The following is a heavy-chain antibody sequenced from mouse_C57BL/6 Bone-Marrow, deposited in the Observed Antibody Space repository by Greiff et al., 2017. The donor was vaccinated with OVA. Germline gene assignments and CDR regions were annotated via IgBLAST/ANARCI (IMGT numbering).Heavy chain of an antibody. CDR2: ISSGSSTI. V-gene: IGHV5-17*01. J-gene: IGHJ1*03. D-gene: IGHD1-1*01. CDR1: GFTFSDYG. Sequence: EVQLVESGGGLVKPGGSLKLSCAASGFTFSDYGMHWVRQAPEKGLEWVAYISSGSSTIYYADTVKGRFTIPRDNAKNTLFLHMTSLRSEDTAMYYCARITTDWYFDVWGTGTTVTVSS. CDR3: ARITTDWYFDV.